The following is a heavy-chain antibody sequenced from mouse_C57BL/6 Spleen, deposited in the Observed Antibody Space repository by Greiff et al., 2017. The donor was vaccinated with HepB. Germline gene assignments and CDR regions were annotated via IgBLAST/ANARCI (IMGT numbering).Heavy chain of an antibody. V-gene: IGHV1-69*01. CDR3: ARYGDSSGFAY. CDR1: GYTFTSYW. Sequence: QVQLQQPGAELVMPGASVKLSCKASGYTFTSYWMHWVKQRPGQGLEWIGEIDPSDSYTNYNQKFKGKSTLTVDKSSSTAYMQLSSLTSEDSAVYYCARYGDSSGFAYWGQGTLVTVSA. J-gene: IGHJ3*01. D-gene: IGHD3-2*02. CDR2: IDPSDSYT.